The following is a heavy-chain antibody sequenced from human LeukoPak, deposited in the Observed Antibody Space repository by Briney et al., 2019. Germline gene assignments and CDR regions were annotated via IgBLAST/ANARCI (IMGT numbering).Heavy chain of an antibody. J-gene: IGHJ4*02. Sequence: VASVKVSCKASGGTFSSYAISWVRQAPGQGLEWMGGIIPIFGTANYAQKFQGRVTITTDESTSTAYMELSSLRSEDTAVYYCACTTPYYYDSSGYYYVFDYWGQGTLVTVSA. CDR2: IIPIFGTA. D-gene: IGHD3-22*01. V-gene: IGHV1-69*05. CDR3: ACTTPYYYDSSGYYYVFDY. CDR1: GGTFSSYA.